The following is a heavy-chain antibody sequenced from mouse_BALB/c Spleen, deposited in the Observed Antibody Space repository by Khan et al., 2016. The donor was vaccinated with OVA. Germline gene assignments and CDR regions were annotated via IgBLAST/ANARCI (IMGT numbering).Heavy chain of an antibody. CDR3: TSDGNYAHWYFDV. CDR2: ISSGATYT. CDR1: GFTFSSYT. Sequence: EVELVESGGGLVKPGGSLKLSCAASGFTFSSYTLSWVRQTPEKRLEWVATISSGATYTYYPDSVKGRFTISRDNAKNTLNLQSSSLKSEDTAMYYCTSDGNYAHWYFDVWGAGTTVTVSS. D-gene: IGHD2-1*01. V-gene: IGHV5-6-4*01. J-gene: IGHJ1*01.